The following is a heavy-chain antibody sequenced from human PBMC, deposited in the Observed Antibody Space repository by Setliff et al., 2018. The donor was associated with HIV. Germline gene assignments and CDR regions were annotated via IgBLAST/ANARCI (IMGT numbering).Heavy chain of an antibody. CDR2: INHSGST. D-gene: IGHD3-16*01. CDR3: ARQRHGGAGAHDY. CDR1: GGSLSGYY. V-gene: IGHV4-34*01. J-gene: IGHJ4*02. Sequence: SETLSLTCAVYGGSLSGYYWSWIRQPPGKGLEWLGEINHSGSTNYNPSLKSRVTISVDTSKNQFSLKLSSATAADTAVYYCARQRHGGAGAHDYWGQGTLVTVSS.